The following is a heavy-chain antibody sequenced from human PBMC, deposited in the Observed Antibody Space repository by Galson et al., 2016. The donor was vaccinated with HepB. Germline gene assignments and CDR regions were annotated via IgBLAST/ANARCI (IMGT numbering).Heavy chain of an antibody. J-gene: IGHJ4*02. V-gene: IGHV1-18*01. CDR1: GYTFTNYG. D-gene: IGHD6-6*01. CDR3: ARVILAIAARRTTGTRPFDY. CDR2: ISPYNGNT. Sequence: SVKVSCKASGYTFTNYGISWVRQAPGQGLEWMGWISPYNGNTNYAQKLQGRVTMTTDTSTSTAYMELRTLRSDDTVVYYCARVILAIAARRTTGTRPFDYWGQGTLVTVSS.